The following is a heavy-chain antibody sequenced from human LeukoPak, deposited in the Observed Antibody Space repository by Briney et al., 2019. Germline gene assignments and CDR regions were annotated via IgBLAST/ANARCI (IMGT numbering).Heavy chain of an antibody. V-gene: IGHV3-30*18. CDR1: GFTFSRYG. D-gene: IGHD3-9*01. CDR3: AKDRDILTGYLDY. CDR2: ISYDGSNK. J-gene: IGHJ4*02. Sequence: GGSLRLLCATSGFTFSRYGIEWGRQAPSKGLGVVVVISYDGSNKYYVASVKGRFTISKDNSKNTLYLQMNSLRAEDTAVYYCAKDRDILTGYLDYWGQGTLVTVSS.